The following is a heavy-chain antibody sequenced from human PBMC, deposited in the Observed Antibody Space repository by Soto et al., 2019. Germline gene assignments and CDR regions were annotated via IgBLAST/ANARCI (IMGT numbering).Heavy chain of an antibody. D-gene: IGHD2-15*01. CDR3: ARERDCSGGSCYSSFWFDP. Sequence: SETLSLTCTVSGGSISSGGYYWSWIRQHPGKGLEWIGYIYYSGSTYYNPSLKSRVTISVDTSKNQFSLKLSSVTAADTAVYYCARERDCSGGSCYSSFWFDPWGQGTLVTVSS. V-gene: IGHV4-31*03. CDR2: IYYSGST. J-gene: IGHJ5*02. CDR1: GGSISSGGYY.